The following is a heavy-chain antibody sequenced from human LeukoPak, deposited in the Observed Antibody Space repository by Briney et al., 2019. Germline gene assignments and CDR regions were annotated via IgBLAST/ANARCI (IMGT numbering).Heavy chain of an antibody. V-gene: IGHV3-7*01. Sequence: GGSLRLSCAASGFTFSDFPMIWVRQAPGKGLEWVANIKEDGNEKYYVDSVKGRFTISRDNAKNAVYLQMNSLTAEDTAVYNCARGKLDFAFWGQGTLVTVSS. CDR2: IKEDGNEK. CDR3: ARGKLDFAF. D-gene: IGHD3-9*01. J-gene: IGHJ4*02. CDR1: GFTFSDFP.